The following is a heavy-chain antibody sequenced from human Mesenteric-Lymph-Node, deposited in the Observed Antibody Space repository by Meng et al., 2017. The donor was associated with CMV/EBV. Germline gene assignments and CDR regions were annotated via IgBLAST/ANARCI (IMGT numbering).Heavy chain of an antibody. CDR3: AKASERFIVVVPAAIGWFDP. Sequence: GESLKISCTVSGFTFENYAMNWVRQAPGKGLEWVSTISGTGGSTYYADSVKGRFTIIRDNSRNTVYLLMNSLRAEDSAVYYCAKASERFIVVVPAAIGWFDPWGQGTLVTVSS. J-gene: IGHJ5*02. CDR2: ISGTGGST. D-gene: IGHD2-2*01. CDR1: GFTFENYA. V-gene: IGHV3-23*01.